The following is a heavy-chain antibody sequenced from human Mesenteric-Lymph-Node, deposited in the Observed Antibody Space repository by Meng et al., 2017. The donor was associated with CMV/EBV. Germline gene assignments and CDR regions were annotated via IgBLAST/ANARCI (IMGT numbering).Heavy chain of an antibody. CDR1: VYTFTAYY. J-gene: IGHJ6*02. CDR3: ARVLPSAFWSSPNAMDV. D-gene: IGHD3-3*01. V-gene: IGHV1-2*02. Sequence: ASVKVSCKCSVYTFTAYYILWVRQAPGQGLACMGWINPNSGYTRSAQKFQGRVTITRDTSINTAYMELSRLTSDDTAVYYCARVLPSAFWSSPNAMDVWGQRNTVTVSS. CDR2: INPNSGYT.